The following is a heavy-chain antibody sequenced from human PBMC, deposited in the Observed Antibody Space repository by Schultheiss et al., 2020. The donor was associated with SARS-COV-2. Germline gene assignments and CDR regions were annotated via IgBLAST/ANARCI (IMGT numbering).Heavy chain of an antibody. D-gene: IGHD2-2*01. Sequence: GGSLRLSCAASGFTFSDHYMDWVRQAPGKGLEWVGRIKSKTDGGTTDYAAPVKGRFTISRDDSKNTLYLQMNSLKTEDTAVYYCTTDPSRVCSSTSCHLGYFDYWGQGTLVTVSS. V-gene: IGHV3-15*01. CDR2: IKSKTDGGTT. CDR1: GFTFSDHY. CDR3: TTDPSRVCSSTSCHLGYFDY. J-gene: IGHJ4*02.